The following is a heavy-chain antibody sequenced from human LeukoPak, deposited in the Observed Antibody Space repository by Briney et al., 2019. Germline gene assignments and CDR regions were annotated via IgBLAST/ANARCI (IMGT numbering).Heavy chain of an antibody. J-gene: IGHJ5*02. CDR3: ARTPRYCSSTSCYDDWFDP. CDR1: GFTFSSYS. Sequence: PGGSLRLSCAASGFTFSSYSMNWVRQAPGQGLEWVSSISSSSSYIYYADSVKGRFTISRDNAKNSLYLQMNSLRAEDTAVYYCARTPRYCSSTSCYDDWFDPWGQGTLVTVSS. CDR2: ISSSSSYI. D-gene: IGHD2-2*01. V-gene: IGHV3-21*01.